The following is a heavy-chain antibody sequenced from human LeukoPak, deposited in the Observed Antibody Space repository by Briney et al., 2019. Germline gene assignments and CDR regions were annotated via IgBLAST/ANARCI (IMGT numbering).Heavy chain of an antibody. D-gene: IGHD5-18*01. J-gene: IGHJ4*02. V-gene: IGHV3-11*01. CDR2: ISSSGSTI. CDR3: TREDSYGYQGY. CDR1: XXXXSXYX. Sequence: GGSXRLSCAXXXXXXSXYXMXWIRQXXXXXXEWVSYISSSGSTIYYADSVKGRFTISRDNAKNSLYLQMNSLRAEDTAVYYCTREDSYGYQGYWGQGTLVTVSS.